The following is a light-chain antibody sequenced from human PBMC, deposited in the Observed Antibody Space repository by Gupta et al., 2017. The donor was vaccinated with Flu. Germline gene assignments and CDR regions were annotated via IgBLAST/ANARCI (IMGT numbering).Light chain of an antibody. CDR3: QQYNKNPWT. CDR2: RTS. Sequence: GDRVTITCRASQDISPGLAWYQQKPGKAPKLLIYRTSSLEVGVPSRFSGSRSATEFTLTISSLLPDDFATYYCQQYNKNPWTFGQGTTL. V-gene: IGKV1-5*03. J-gene: IGKJ2*02. CDR1: QDISPG.